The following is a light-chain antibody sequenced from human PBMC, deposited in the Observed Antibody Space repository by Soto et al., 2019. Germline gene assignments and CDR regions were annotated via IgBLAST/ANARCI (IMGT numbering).Light chain of an antibody. V-gene: IGLV2-14*01. Sequence: QSALTQPASVSGSPGQSITISCTGTSSDVGGYNYVSWYQQRPGKAPQLMIYEVNNRPSGISARFSGSKSGNTAALTISGLQAEDEADYYCNSYTSRSTVIFGGGTQLTVL. CDR2: EVN. CDR1: SSDVGGYNY. CDR3: NSYTSRSTVI. J-gene: IGLJ2*01.